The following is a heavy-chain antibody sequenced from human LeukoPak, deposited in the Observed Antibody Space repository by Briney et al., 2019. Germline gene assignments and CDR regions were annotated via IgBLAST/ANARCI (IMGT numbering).Heavy chain of an antibody. CDR2: IYYSGST. V-gene: IGHV4-59*08. J-gene: IGHJ4*02. CDR1: GGSISSYY. D-gene: IGHD6-19*01. Sequence: SETLSLTCTVSGGSISSYYWSWIRQPPGKGLEWIGYIYYSGSTNYNPSLKSRVTISVDTSKNQFSLKLSSVTAADTAVYYCARHTYSSGWYRPFPEQWGQGTLVTVSS. CDR3: ARHTYSSGWYRPFPEQ.